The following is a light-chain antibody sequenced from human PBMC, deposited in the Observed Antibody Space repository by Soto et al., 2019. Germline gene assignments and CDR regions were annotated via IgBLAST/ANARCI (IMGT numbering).Light chain of an antibody. CDR3: QRYDGY. Sequence: DTQMTQSPSTLSASVGDTVTITCRARQNINNWLAWYQQKPEKVPKLLIYGASTLEDGVTSRFSGSRSGTEFTRTINSLQPDDFATYYCQRYDGYVGQGTKLEIK. J-gene: IGKJ2*01. CDR1: QNINNW. CDR2: GAS. V-gene: IGKV1-5*01.